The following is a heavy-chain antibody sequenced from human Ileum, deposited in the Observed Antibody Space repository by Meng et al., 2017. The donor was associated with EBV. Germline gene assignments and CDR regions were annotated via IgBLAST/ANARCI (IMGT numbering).Heavy chain of an antibody. Sequence: ASCTGVVTPSGTLSLTCVCGGGSISSVNWWSWVRQPPGKGLEWIGEIYHSGSTNYNPSLKSRVTISVDKSKNQFSLNLSSVTAADTAVYYCARVGQWLPIDYWGQGTLVTVSS. CDR3: ARVGQWLPIDY. CDR1: GGSISSVNW. D-gene: IGHD6-19*01. V-gene: IGHV4-4*02. J-gene: IGHJ4*02. CDR2: IYHSGST.